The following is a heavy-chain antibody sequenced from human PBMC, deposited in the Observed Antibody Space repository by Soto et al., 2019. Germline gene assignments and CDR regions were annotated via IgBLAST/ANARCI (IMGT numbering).Heavy chain of an antibody. J-gene: IGHJ5*02. V-gene: IGHV1-18*04. CDR1: GCTFTSYG. CDR3: ARAPSSSMLNWSDP. CDR2: ISAYNGNT. D-gene: IGHD2-8*01. Sequence: DSVKVSCEASGCTFTSYGISWVRHAPGQGLEWMGWISAYNGNTNCAQKLQGRVTITTATSTSTAYMELRSLRSDHTAVYYCARAPSSSMLNWSDPWGQGNLVT.